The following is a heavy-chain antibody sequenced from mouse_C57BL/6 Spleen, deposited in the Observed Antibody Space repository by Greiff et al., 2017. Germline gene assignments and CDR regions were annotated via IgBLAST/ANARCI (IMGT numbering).Heavy chain of an antibody. CDR3: ARSKYRYRRGY. D-gene: IGHD2-14*01. J-gene: IGHJ4*01. CDR1: GYTFTSYW. Sequence: VQLQPPGAELVTPGASVKLSCKASGYTFTSYWMQWVKQRPGQGLEWIGKIDPSDSYTNYTHKFKGKATLTVDTSSSTAYMQLSSLTSEDSAVFYCARSKYRYRRGYWGQGTSGTVSS. V-gene: IGHV1-50*01. CDR2: IDPSDSYT.